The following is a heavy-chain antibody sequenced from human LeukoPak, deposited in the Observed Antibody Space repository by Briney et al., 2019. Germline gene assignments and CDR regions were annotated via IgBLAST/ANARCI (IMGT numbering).Heavy chain of an antibody. CDR3: ASGGSGDWTL. Sequence: GRSLRLSCAASGFTFSSYGMHWVRQAPGKGLEWVAVISYDGSNKYYADSVKGRFTISRDNSKNTLYLQMNSLRAEDTAVYYCASGGSGDWTLGGQGTLVTVSP. J-gene: IGHJ4*02. CDR1: GFTFSSYG. CDR2: ISYDGSNK. D-gene: IGHD2-21*02. V-gene: IGHV3-30*03.